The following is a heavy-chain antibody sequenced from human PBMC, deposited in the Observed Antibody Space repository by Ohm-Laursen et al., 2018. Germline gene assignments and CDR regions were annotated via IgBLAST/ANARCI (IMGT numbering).Heavy chain of an antibody. D-gene: IGHD6-13*01. Sequence: SLRLSCSASGFTFSDYYMSWIRQAPGKGLEWVSYISSSGSTIYYADSVKGRFTISRDNAKNSLYLQMNSLRAEDTAVYYCARVGIAAASFDYWGQGTLVTVSS. CDR1: GFTFSDYY. J-gene: IGHJ4*02. V-gene: IGHV3-11*04. CDR3: ARVGIAAASFDY. CDR2: ISSSGSTI.